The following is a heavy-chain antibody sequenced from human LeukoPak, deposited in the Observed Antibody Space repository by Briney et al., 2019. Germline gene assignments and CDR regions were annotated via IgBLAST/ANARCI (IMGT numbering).Heavy chain of an antibody. Sequence: PGGSLRLSCAASGFTFSSYGMHWVRQAPGKGLEWVAVISYDGSNKYYADSVKGRFTISRDNSKNTLYLQMNSLRAEDTAVYYCAKDGGAGWELLFDYWGQGTLVTVSS. D-gene: IGHD1-26*01. J-gene: IGHJ4*02. CDR2: ISYDGSNK. CDR1: GFTFSSYG. CDR3: AKDGGAGWELLFDY. V-gene: IGHV3-30*18.